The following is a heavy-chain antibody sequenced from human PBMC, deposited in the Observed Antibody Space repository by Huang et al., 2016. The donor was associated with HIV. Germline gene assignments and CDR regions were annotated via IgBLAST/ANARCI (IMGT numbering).Heavy chain of an antibody. V-gene: IGHV4-39*01. CDR2: IYYTGST. Sequence: QLQLQESGPGLVKPSETLSLTCTVSGGSISSSTYSWGWISQPPEKGLEWIVSIYYTGSTYYNPSFNSRVTMSVDTSKNQFSLGLSSVTAADSAVYYCARQLRVVVIGPGLDAFDIWGQGTMVTVSS. J-gene: IGHJ3*02. CDR3: ARQLRVVVIGPGLDAFDI. CDR1: GGSISSSTYS. D-gene: IGHD3-22*01.